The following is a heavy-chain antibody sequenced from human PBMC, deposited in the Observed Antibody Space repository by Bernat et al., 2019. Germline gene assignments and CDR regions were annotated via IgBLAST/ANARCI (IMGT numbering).Heavy chain of an antibody. V-gene: IGHV3-30-3*01. Sequence: QVQLVESGGDVVQPGRSLRLSCAASGFTFSSYAMHWVRQAPGKGLEWVALISYDGSNKYYADSVKGRFTISRDNSKNTLYLQMNSLRAEDTAVYYGARVLHSSSSGSDYWGQGTLVTVSS. J-gene: IGHJ4*02. CDR3: ARVLHSSSSGSDY. CDR1: GFTFSSYA. CDR2: ISYDGSNK. D-gene: IGHD6-6*01.